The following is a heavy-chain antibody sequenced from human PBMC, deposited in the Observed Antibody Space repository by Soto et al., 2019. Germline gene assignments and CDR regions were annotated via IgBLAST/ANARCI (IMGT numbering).Heavy chain of an antibody. Sequence: PGGSLRLSCAASGFPFTNYWMNWVRQPPGKGLMWVSRISPDGSDVGYADSVEGRFTVSRDNAKNTLYLQMHSLRAEDAAMYYCACWGHIVPVPPSHFARWGQGTLVTVAS. V-gene: IGHV3-74*01. D-gene: IGHD2-21*01. CDR2: ISPDGSDV. CDR3: ACWGHIVPVPPSHFAR. J-gene: IGHJ1*01. CDR1: GFPFTNYW.